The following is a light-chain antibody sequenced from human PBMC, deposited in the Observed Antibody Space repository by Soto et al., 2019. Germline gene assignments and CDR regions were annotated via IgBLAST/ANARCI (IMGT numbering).Light chain of an antibody. J-gene: IGKJ1*01. CDR1: QSIISRY. CDR2: GAS. CDR3: QQYGSSPWT. V-gene: IGKV3-20*01. Sequence: EIVLTQSPGTLSLSPGERATLSCRASQSIISRYLAWYQQKPGQAPRLLIYGASTRATGIPDRFSGSGSGTDVTLTISRLEPEDFAVYYCQQYGSSPWTFGQGTKVEIK.